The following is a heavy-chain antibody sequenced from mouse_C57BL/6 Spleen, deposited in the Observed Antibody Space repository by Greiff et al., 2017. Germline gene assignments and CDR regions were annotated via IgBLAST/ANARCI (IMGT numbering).Heavy chain of an antibody. D-gene: IGHD3-2*02. CDR3: AIGLRLRYYFDY. J-gene: IGHJ2*01. V-gene: IGHV1-69*01. Sequence: QVQLQQPGAELVMPGASVKLSCKASGYTFTSYWMHWVKQRPGQGLAWIGEIDPSASYTKYNQKFKGKSTLTVAKSSSTAYMQLSSLTSEDSAVYYCAIGLRLRYYFDYWGQGTTLTVSS. CDR2: IDPSASYT. CDR1: GYTFTSYW.